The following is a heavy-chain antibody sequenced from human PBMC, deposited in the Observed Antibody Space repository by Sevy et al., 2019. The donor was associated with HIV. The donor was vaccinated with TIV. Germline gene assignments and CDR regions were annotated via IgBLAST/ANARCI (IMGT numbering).Heavy chain of an antibody. D-gene: IGHD2-15*01. V-gene: IGHV4-61*02. CDR1: GGSISSGSYY. Sequence: SETLSLTCTVSGGSISSGSYYWSWIRQPAGKGLEWIGRIYTSGRTNYNPSLKSRVTISVDTSKNQFSLKLSSVTAADTAVYYCARDSGEKYCSGGSCYSDQSYYYMDVWCKGTTVTVSS. CDR3: ARDSGEKYCSGGSCYSDQSYYYMDV. J-gene: IGHJ6*03. CDR2: IYTSGRT.